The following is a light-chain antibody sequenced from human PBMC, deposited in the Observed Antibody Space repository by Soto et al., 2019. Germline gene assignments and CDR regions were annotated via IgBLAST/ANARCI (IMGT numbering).Light chain of an antibody. CDR3: QQSYRTPPIT. CDR1: QSISSY. Sequence: IQMTQSHAALAASGGDRVTITCRASQSISSYLNWYQKKPXKAPKLXXYAASSLQSGVPSRFSGSGSGTDLTLTISSLQPEDFANYYCQQSYRTPPITFGQGTRLEIK. J-gene: IGKJ5*01. V-gene: IGKV1-39*01. CDR2: AAS.